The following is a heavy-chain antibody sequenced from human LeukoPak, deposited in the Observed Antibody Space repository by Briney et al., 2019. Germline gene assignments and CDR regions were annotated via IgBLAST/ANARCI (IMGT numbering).Heavy chain of an antibody. D-gene: IGHD2-8*01. J-gene: IGHJ4*02. V-gene: IGHV3-21*01. CDR2: ISSSSSYI. CDR1: GFTFSSYT. CDR3: ARDLPYENFDY. Sequence: PGGSLRLSCAASGFTFSSYTMNWARKAPGKGLEWVSSISSSSSYIYYADSVKGRFTISRDNAKNSLYLQMNSLRAEDTAVYYCARDLPYENFDYWGQGTLVTVSS.